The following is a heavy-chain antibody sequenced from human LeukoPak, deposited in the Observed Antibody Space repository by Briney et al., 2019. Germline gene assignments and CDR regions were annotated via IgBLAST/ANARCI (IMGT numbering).Heavy chain of an antibody. V-gene: IGHV4-39*01. Sequence: PSETLSLTCTVSGGSISSSSYYWGWIRQPPGKGPEWIGSIYYSGSTYYNPSLKSRVTISVDTSKNQFSLKLSSVTAADTAVYYCARGYERRIMVRGVITYYYYGMDVWGQGTTVTVSS. CDR1: GGSISSSSYY. CDR2: IYYSGST. D-gene: IGHD3-10*01. J-gene: IGHJ6*02. CDR3: ARGYERRIMVRGVITYYYYGMDV.